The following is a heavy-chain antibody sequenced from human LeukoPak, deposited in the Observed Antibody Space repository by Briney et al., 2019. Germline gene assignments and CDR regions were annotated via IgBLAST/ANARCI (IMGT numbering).Heavy chain of an antibody. D-gene: IGHD3-10*01. CDR3: ARGDIRGEYYFDY. CDR2: IYYSGST. V-gene: IGHV4-31*03. J-gene: IGHJ4*02. CDR1: GGSISSGGYY. Sequence: PSQTLSLTCTVSGGSISSGGYYWSWIRQHPGTGLEWIGYIYYSGSTYYNPSLKSRVTISVDTSKNQFSLKLSSVTAADTAVYYCARGDIRGEYYFDYWGQGTLVTVSS.